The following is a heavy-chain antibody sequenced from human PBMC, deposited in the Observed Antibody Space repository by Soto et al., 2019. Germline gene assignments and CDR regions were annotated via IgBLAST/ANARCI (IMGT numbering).Heavy chain of an antibody. D-gene: IGHD1-1*01. J-gene: IGHJ3*02. CDR1: GNIFANSW. CDR3: ARRTNDFNDGFDI. V-gene: IGHV5-51*01. CDR2: IYPGDSDT. Sequence: GESLKISCKGSGNIFANSWICWVRQMSGKGLEWMGIIYPGDSDTRYSPSFQGQVTISADKSIITAYLQWSSLKASDTAIYYCARRTNDFNDGFDIWGQGTMVTVSS.